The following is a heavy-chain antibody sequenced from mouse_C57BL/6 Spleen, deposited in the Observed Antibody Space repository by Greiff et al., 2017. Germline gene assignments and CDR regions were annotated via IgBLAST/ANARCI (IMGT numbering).Heavy chain of an antibody. Sequence: VQLQQSGPELVKPGASVKMSCKASGYTFTDYNMHWVKQSHGKSLEWIGYINTNNGGTSYNQKFKGKATWTVTKSASTAYMELRSLTSEDSAVYDWARELFYYGSSRFAYWGQGTLVTVSA. V-gene: IGHV1-22*01. CDR1: GYTFTDYN. D-gene: IGHD1-1*01. CDR2: INTNNGGT. CDR3: ARELFYYGSSRFAY. J-gene: IGHJ3*01.